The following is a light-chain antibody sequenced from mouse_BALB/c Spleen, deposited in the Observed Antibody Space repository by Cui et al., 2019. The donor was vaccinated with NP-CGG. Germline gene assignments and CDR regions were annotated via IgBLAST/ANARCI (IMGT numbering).Light chain of an antibody. CDR1: TGAITTSNY. V-gene: IGLV1*01. CDR2: GTN. Sequence: QAVVTQESALTTSPGETVTLTCRSSTGAITTSNYANWVQEKPDHLFTGLIGGTNNRAPGVPARFSGSLIGDKAALTITGAQTEDKAIYFCALWYNIHWVFGGGTKLTVL. CDR3: ALWYNIHWV. J-gene: IGLJ1*01.